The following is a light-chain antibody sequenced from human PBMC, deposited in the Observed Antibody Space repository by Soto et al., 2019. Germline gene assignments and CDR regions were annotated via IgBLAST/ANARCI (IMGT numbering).Light chain of an antibody. CDR1: SSNIGAGYD. CDR3: QSYDSSLSGVV. V-gene: IGLV1-40*01. CDR2: GNI. J-gene: IGLJ2*01. Sequence: QAVLTQPPSVSGAPGQMVTISCTGSSSNIGAGYDVHWYLQLPGTAPKLLIYGNINRPSGVPDRFSGSKSGTSASLAITGLQAEDEADYYCQSYDSSLSGVVFGGGTKVTVL.